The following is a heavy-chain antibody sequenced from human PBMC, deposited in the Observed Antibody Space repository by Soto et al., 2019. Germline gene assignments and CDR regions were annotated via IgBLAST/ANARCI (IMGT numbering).Heavy chain of an antibody. J-gene: IGHJ5*02. Sequence: ASVKASCKTAGYTVSNYGLTWVRPAPGQPLECLGWFSLYSVGTYYAQKFQGRVSMTTDRATTTAYMELRSLRFDDTSVYYCARLVPRAAAWFGPWGQGPLVTASS. CDR3: ARLVPRAAAWFGP. CDR2: FSLYSVGT. V-gene: IGHV1-18*01. D-gene: IGHD2-2*01. CDR1: GYTVSNYG.